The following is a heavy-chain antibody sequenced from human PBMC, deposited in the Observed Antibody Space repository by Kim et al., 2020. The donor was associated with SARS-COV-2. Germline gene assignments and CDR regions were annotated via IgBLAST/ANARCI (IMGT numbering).Heavy chain of an antibody. CDR2: ISWNGGDM. V-gene: IGHV3-9*01. CDR3: ARHTTSSWPGWYLDL. J-gene: IGHJ2*01. CDR1: GFTFDDYG. D-gene: IGHD2-2*01. Sequence: GGSLRLFCAGSGFTFDDYGMHWIRQAPGKGLEWVAGISWNGGDMGYADSVKGRFVISRDNAKNSLYLHLDDPRPEDTAFYYCARHTTSSWPGWYLDLWGR.